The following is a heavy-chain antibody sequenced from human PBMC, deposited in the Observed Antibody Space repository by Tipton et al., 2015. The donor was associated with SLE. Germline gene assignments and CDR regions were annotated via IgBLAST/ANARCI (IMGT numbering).Heavy chain of an antibody. V-gene: IGHV4-39*07. CDR2: MFYSGTT. CDR1: GDYISRSAYY. J-gene: IGHJ2*01. D-gene: IGHD6-19*01. Sequence: TLSLTCTVSGDYISRSAYYWGWIRQPPGKGLEWIGSMFYSGTTYYNPSLKSRVTISVDTSKNQFSLKLNSVTAADTAVYYCARGVRIAVVKGWYFDLWGRGTLVTVSS. CDR3: ARGVRIAVVKGWYFDL.